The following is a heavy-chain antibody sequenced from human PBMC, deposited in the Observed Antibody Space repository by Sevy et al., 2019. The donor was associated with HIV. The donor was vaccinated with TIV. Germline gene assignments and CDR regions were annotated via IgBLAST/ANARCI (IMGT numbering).Heavy chain of an antibody. CDR3: AREENRELGTIPLDS. CDR1: GFTFSHHN. CDR2: ISKSGSTT. J-gene: IGHJ4*02. V-gene: IGHV3-48*02. D-gene: IGHD7-27*01. Sequence: GGSLRLSCAASGFTFSHHNMNWVRQAPGKGLEWISYISKSGSTTYFADSVSGRFTSSRDNAKNSLFLEMHSLTDEDTAVYYCAREENRELGTIPLDSWGRGIQVTVSS.